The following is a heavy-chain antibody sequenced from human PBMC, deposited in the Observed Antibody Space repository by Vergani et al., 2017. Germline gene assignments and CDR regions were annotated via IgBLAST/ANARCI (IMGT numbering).Heavy chain of an antibody. V-gene: IGHV3-21*01. J-gene: IGHJ4*02. CDR1: GFSFNLYS. CDR2: IGFSSTYI. D-gene: IGHD3-16*01. Sequence: EVQLVESGGGLVKPGGSLTLSCAASGFSFNLYSMNWVRQAPGKGLEWVSSIGFSSTYIFYADSVRGRFTISRDNARNSLYLRMSNLGAEDTAVYYCARGSEGRYAHYFDYWGQGNLVTVSS. CDR3: ARGSEGRYAHYFDY.